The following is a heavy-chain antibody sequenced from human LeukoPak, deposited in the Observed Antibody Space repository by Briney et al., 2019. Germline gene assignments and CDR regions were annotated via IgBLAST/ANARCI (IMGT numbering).Heavy chain of an antibody. V-gene: IGHV3-21*01. D-gene: IGHD1-26*01. Sequence: GGSLRLSCAASGFTFSSYSMNWVRQAPGKGLEWVSSISSSSSSYIYYADSVKGRFTISRDNAKNSLYLQMNSLRAEDTAVYCCASRIVGANYDYWGQGTLVTVSS. J-gene: IGHJ4*02. CDR1: GFTFSSYS. CDR3: ASRIVGANYDY. CDR2: ISSSSSSYI.